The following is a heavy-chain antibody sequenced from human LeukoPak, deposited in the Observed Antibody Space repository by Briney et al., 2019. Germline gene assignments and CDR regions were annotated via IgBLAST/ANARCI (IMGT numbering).Heavy chain of an antibody. CDR1: GFTFSSYG. CDR2: IWYDGSNK. D-gene: IGHD3-16*01. J-gene: IGHJ4*02. CDR3: AKDAYTGGFDY. V-gene: IGHV3-30*02. Sequence: PGGSLRLSCAASGFTFSSYGMHWVRQAPGKGLEWVAVIWYDGSNKYYADSVKGRFTISRDNSKNTLYLQMNSLRAEDTALYYCAKDAYTGGFDYWGQGTLVTVSS.